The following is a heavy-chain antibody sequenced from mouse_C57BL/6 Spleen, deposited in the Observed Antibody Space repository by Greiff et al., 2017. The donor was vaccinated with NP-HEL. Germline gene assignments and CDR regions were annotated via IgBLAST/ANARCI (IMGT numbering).Heavy chain of an antibody. CDR1: GYTFTSHW. Sequence: QVQLQQPGPELVRPGASVKISCKASGYTFTSHWMQWVRQRPGQGLEWIGEIFPGSGSTYYNEKFKGKATLTVDTSSSTAYMQLSSLTSEDSAVYFCARGETAQGTFAYWGQGTLVTVSA. CDR2: IFPGSGST. V-gene: IGHV1-56*01. J-gene: IGHJ3*01. D-gene: IGHD3-2*02. CDR3: ARGETAQGTFAY.